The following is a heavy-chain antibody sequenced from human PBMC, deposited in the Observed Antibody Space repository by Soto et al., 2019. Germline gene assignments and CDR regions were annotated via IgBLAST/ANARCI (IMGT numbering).Heavy chain of an antibody. Sequence: GGSLRLSCAASGFTFSSYAMSWVRQAPGKGLEWVSSISGSGGGTYYADSVKGRFTFSRDNSKNTLYLQMNSLRAEDTAVYYCGKDCSGGTCYRAFDIWGHGTMVTVSS. CDR2: ISGSGGGT. D-gene: IGHD2-15*01. CDR3: GKDCSGGTCYRAFDI. V-gene: IGHV3-23*01. CDR1: GFTFSSYA. J-gene: IGHJ3*02.